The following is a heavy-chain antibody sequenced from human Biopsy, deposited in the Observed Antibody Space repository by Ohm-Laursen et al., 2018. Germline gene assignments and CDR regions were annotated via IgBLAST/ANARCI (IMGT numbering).Heavy chain of an antibody. Sequence: SSVKVSCKTSTGTFDSYGVTWVRQAPGQGLEWMGRIIPLLGITNYAERFQGRVTISVDKSTSTAYMELSSLRSDDTAIYYCATVRGLVWFGELIAWGQGTLVTVSS. CDR3: ATVRGLVWFGELIA. V-gene: IGHV1-69*04. CDR2: IIPLLGIT. D-gene: IGHD3-10*01. CDR1: TGTFDSYG. J-gene: IGHJ5*02.